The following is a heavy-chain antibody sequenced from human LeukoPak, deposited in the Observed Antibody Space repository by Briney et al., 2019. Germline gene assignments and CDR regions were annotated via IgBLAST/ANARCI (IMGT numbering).Heavy chain of an antibody. CDR3: AKAIQRWLQGYFDY. CDR2: ISGSGGST. J-gene: IGHJ4*02. V-gene: IGHV3-23*01. D-gene: IGHD5-24*01. CDR1: GFTFSSHG. Sequence: QAGGSLRLSCAASGFTFSSHGMSWVRQAPGKGLEWVSTISGSGGSTYYADSVKGRFTISRDNSKNTLYLQMNSLRAEDTAVYYCAKAIQRWLQGYFDYWGQGTLVTVSS.